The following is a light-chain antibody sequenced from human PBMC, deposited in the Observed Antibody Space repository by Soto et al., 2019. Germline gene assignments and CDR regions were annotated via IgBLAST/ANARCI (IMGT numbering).Light chain of an antibody. CDR2: DAS. CDR3: QQYGTSPPIS. Sequence: EIVLTQSPATLSLSPGERATLSCRASQSVGYHLAWYQQKPGQAPRLLIYDASNRATGIPARFSGSGSGTDFTLTISRLEPEDFAVYYCQQYGTSPPISFGPGTKVDIK. CDR1: QSVGYH. J-gene: IGKJ3*01. V-gene: IGKV3-11*01.